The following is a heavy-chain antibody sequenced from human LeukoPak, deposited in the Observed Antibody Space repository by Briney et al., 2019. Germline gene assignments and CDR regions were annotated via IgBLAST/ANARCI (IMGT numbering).Heavy chain of an antibody. J-gene: IGHJ4*02. CDR2: IHYSGST. D-gene: IGHD6-6*01. CDR3: ARRRPYSSSSDY. Sequence: SETLSLTCTVSGGSISSYYWSWIRQPPGKGLVWIGYIHYSGSTNYNPSLKSRVTISVDTSKNQFSLKLSSVTAADTAVYYCARRRPYSSSSDYWGQGTLVTVSS. V-gene: IGHV4-59*12. CDR1: GGSISSYY.